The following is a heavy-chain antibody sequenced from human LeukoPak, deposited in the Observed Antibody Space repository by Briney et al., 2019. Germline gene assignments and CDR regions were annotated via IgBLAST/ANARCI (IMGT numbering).Heavy chain of an antibody. D-gene: IGHD2-2*02. Sequence: ASVKVSCKASGYTFTSYGISWVRQAPGQGLEWMGGIIPIFGTANYAQKFQGRVTITADESTSTAYMELSSLRSEDTAVYYCARHCSSTSCYTFSNVYYYYYMDVWGKGTTVTVSS. J-gene: IGHJ6*03. V-gene: IGHV1-69*13. CDR1: GYTFTSYG. CDR2: IIPIFGTA. CDR3: ARHCSSTSCYTFSNVYYYYYMDV.